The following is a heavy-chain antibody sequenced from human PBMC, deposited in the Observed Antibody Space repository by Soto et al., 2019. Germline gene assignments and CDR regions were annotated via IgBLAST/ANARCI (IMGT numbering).Heavy chain of an antibody. CDR1: EFTFSSYA. CDR3: AKDEITIFGVVTNAFDI. J-gene: IGHJ3*02. V-gene: IGHV3-23*01. D-gene: IGHD3-3*01. Sequence: GGSLRLSCAASEFTFSSYAMSWVRQAPGKGLEWVSAISGSGGSTYHADSVKGRFIISRDKSKNTLYLQMNSLRAEDTAVYYCAKDEITIFGVVTNAFDIWGQGTMVTVSS. CDR2: ISGSGGST.